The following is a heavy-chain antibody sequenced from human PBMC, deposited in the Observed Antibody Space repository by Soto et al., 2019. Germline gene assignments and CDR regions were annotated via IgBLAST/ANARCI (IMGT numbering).Heavy chain of an antibody. Sequence: ASVKVSCKVSGYTFTDYYMHWVQQAPGKGLEWMGLVDPEDGETIYAEKFQGRVTITADTSTDTAYMELSSLRSEDTAVYYCATAYRSTTRVVSSRRYYGMDVWGQGTTVTVSS. D-gene: IGHD1-26*01. CDR1: GYTFTDYY. J-gene: IGHJ6*02. V-gene: IGHV1-69-2*01. CDR3: ATAYRSTTRVVSSRRYYGMDV. CDR2: VDPEDGET.